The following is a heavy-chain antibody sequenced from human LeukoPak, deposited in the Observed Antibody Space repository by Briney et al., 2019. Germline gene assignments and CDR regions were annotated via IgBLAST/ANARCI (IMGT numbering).Heavy chain of an antibody. Sequence: GGSLRLSCAASGFTFSSYGMHWVRQAPGKGLEWVAVIWYDGSNKYYADSVKGRFTISRDNSKNTLYLQMNSLRAEDTAVYYCARDLGIAAAGRLSDYWGQGTLVTVSS. J-gene: IGHJ4*02. CDR1: GFTFSSYG. V-gene: IGHV3-33*01. CDR3: ARDLGIAAAGRLSDY. CDR2: IWYDGSNK. D-gene: IGHD6-13*01.